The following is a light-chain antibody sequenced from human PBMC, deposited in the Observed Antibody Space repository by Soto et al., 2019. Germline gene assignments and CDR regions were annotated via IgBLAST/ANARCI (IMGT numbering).Light chain of an antibody. CDR1: SSDVGGYNY. Sequence: QSALPPPRSVSGSPGQSVTISCTGTSSDVGGYNYVSLYQQHPGKAPKLLLYDVSQRPSGVPDRFSGSQSGNTASLTISGLQAEYEADYYCCSYAGSYTFVFGTGTKVTVL. V-gene: IGLV2-11*01. J-gene: IGLJ1*01. CDR2: DVS. CDR3: CSYAGSYTFV.